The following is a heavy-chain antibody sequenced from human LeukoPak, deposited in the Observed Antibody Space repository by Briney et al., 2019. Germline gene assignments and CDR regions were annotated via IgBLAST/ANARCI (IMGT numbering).Heavy chain of an antibody. D-gene: IGHD1-26*01. CDR3: ARTGIVGATIDY. Sequence: GGSLRLSCAASGFTVSSNYMSWVRQAPGKGLEWVLVIYSGGSTYYADSVKGRFTISRDNSKNTLYLQMNSLRAEDTAVYYCARTGIVGATIDYWGQGTLVTVSS. CDR2: IYSGGST. J-gene: IGHJ4*02. CDR1: GFTVSSNY. V-gene: IGHV3-66*01.